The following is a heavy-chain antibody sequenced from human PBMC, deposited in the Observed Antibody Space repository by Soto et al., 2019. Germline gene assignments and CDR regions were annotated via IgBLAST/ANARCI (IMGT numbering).Heavy chain of an antibody. D-gene: IGHD3-10*01. CDR2: IYYSGST. V-gene: IGHV4-30-4*02. Sequence: SETLSLTCSVSGDSISSSDSYWSLIRQAPGKGLEWIGYIYYSGSTYYKPSLKSRVTISVDRSTNQFSLKVNSVTAADTAVYYCARESYFGSGATVVAYWGKGTLVTVSS. CDR1: GDSISSSDSY. J-gene: IGHJ4*02. CDR3: ARESYFGSGATVVAY.